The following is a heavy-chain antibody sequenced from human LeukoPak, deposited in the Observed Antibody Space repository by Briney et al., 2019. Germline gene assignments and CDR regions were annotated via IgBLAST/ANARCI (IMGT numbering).Heavy chain of an antibody. D-gene: IGHD6-19*01. Sequence: GASVKVSCKASGYTFTSYGISWVRQAPGQGLDWMGWISAYNGNTNYAQKLQGRVTMTTDTSTRTAYMELRSLRSDDTAVYNCARLVTSGWSLPWGQGTLVTVSS. V-gene: IGHV1-18*04. CDR2: ISAYNGNT. J-gene: IGHJ5*02. CDR3: ARLVTSGWSLP. CDR1: GYTFTSYG.